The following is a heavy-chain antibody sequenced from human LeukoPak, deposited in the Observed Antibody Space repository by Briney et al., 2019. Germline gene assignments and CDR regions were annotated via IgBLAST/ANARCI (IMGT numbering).Heavy chain of an antibody. CDR2: ISYDGSNK. V-gene: IGHV3-30*18. J-gene: IGHJ4*02. CDR1: GFTFSTYG. D-gene: IGHD4-17*01. CDR3: AKLSSMTSVTTTVNFDS. Sequence: GGSLRLSCAASGFTFSTYGMHWVRQAPGKGLEWVAVISYDGSNKYYADSVKGRFTISRDNCRNTLYLQMNSLRAEDTAMYYCAKLSSMTSVTTTVNFDSWGQGTLVTVSS.